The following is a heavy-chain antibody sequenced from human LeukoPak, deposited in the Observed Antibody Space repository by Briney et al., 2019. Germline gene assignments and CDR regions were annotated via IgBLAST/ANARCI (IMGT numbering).Heavy chain of an antibody. J-gene: IGHJ4*02. V-gene: IGHV1-69*13. D-gene: IGHD2-2*01. CDR1: GGTFSSYA. CDR3: AIPESSRSHTFDY. Sequence: ASVKVSCKASGGTFSSYAISWVRQAPGQGLEWMGGIIPIFGTANYAQKFQGRVTITADESTSTAYMELSSLRSEDTAVYYCAIPESSRSHTFDYWGLETLVTVSS. CDR2: IIPIFGTA.